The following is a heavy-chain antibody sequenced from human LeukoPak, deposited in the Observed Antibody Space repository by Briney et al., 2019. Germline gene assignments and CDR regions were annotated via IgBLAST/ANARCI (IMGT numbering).Heavy chain of an antibody. V-gene: IGHV3-23*01. CDR2: ISGSGGST. Sequence: PSGGSLRLSCAASGFTFSSYAMSWVRQGPGKGLEWVSTISGSGGSTYYADSVKGRVTISRDNSKNTLYLQMNSLRAEDTAVYYCAKNGKYINSLDAFDIWGQGTMVTVSS. CDR1: GFTFSSYA. J-gene: IGHJ3*02. D-gene: IGHD6-6*01. CDR3: AKNGKYINSLDAFDI.